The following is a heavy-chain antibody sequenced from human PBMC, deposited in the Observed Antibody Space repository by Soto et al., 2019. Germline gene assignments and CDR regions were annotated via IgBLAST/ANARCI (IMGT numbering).Heavy chain of an antibody. CDR3: AADRGYL. Sequence: QMQLVQSGPEVKKPGTSVKVSCKASGFTFTSSPVQWVRQARGQGLEWIGWIVVGTGDTKYAQKFQERVTFDRDISTTTAYMEVSSLTSDDTPVYYCAADRGYLWGQGTLVTVSS. CDR2: IVVGTGDT. V-gene: IGHV1-58*01. D-gene: IGHD3-10*01. J-gene: IGHJ5*02. CDR1: GFTFTSSP.